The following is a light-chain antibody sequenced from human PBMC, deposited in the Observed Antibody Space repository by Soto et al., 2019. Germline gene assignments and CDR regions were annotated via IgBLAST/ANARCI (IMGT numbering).Light chain of an antibody. CDR1: QSVRSY. CDR2: DAS. Sequence: EIVLTQSPATLSLSPGERATLSCRASQSVRSYLAWYQQKPGQAPRLLIYDASNRATGIPARFSGSGSGTDFTLTISSLQPEDFAVYYCQQRSHWPPYTFGQGNKLEIK. V-gene: IGKV3-11*01. J-gene: IGKJ2*01. CDR3: QQRSHWPPYT.